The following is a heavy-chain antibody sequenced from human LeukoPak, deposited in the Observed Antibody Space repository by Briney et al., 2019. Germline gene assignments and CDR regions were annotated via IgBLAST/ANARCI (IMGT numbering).Heavy chain of an antibody. J-gene: IGHJ6*03. CDR1: GFTFSDYY. CDR2: ISSSGSTI. D-gene: IGHD6-13*01. Sequence: GGSLRLSCAASGFTFSDYYMSWIRQAPGKGLEWVSYISSSGSTIYYADSVKGRFTISRDNAKNSLYLQMNSLRAEDTAVYYCARVGAAAAGTPLGYYYYMDVWGKGTTVTVSS. V-gene: IGHV3-11*04. CDR3: ARVGAAAAGTPLGYYYYMDV.